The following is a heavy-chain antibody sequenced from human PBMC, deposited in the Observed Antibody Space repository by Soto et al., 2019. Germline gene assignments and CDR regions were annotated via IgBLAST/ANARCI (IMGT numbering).Heavy chain of an antibody. CDR1: GGSFSGYY. CDR2: TNHSGST. D-gene: IGHD3-10*01. V-gene: IGHV4-34*01. J-gene: IGHJ4*02. CDR3: ALEGVRGVMGGFDY. Sequence: PSETLSLTCAVYGGSFSGYYWSWIRQPPGKGLEWIGETNHSGSTNYNPSLKSRVTISVDTSKNQFSLKLSSVTAADTAVYYCALEGVRGVMGGFDYWGQGTLVTVSS.